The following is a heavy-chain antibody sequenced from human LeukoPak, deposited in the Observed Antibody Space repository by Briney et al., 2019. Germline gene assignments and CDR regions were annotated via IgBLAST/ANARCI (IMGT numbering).Heavy chain of an antibody. CDR3: AIYVTSIYYYMDV. CDR2: INHSGST. CDR1: GFTFSSYE. J-gene: IGHJ6*03. D-gene: IGHD3-16*01. Sequence: PGGSLRLSCAASGFTFSSYEMNWVRQAPGKWLEWVGEINHSGSTNYNPSLKSRVTISVDTSKNQFSLKLSSVTAADTAVYYCAIYVTSIYYYMDVWGKGTTVTISS. V-gene: IGHV4-34*08.